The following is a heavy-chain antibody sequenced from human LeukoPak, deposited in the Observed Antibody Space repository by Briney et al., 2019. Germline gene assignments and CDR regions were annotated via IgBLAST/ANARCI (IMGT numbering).Heavy chain of an antibody. CDR1: GFTFSNYA. D-gene: IGHD3-22*01. V-gene: IGHV3-23*01. Sequence: PGGSLRLSCAASGFTFSNYAMNWVRQAPGKGLEWVSGISGSGDHTYYADSVKGRFTISRDTSKNTLCLQMSSLRAEDTAIYYCAKDAKRVTMIVVVARPRFFDYWGQGTLVTVSS. CDR3: AKDAKRVTMIVVVARPRFFDY. J-gene: IGHJ4*02. CDR2: ISGSGDHT.